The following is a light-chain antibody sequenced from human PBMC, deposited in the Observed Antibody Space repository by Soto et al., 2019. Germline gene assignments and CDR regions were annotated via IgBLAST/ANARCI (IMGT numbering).Light chain of an antibody. J-gene: IGKJ3*01. V-gene: IGKV3-15*01. Sequence: EIVMTQSPATLSVSPGERATLSCRASQSVSSNLAWYQQKPGQAPRLLIYGASIRAAGIPARFSGSGSGTEFTLTTVSLQSEDFAVYYCQQYNNWPLTFGPGTKVDIK. CDR1: QSVSSN. CDR2: GAS. CDR3: QQYNNWPLT.